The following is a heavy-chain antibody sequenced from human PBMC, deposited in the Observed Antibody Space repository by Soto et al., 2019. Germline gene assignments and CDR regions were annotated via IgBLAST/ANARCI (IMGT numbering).Heavy chain of an antibody. CDR3: ERSANQLLMGEYSFDY. Sequence: QVQLVQSGAEVKKPGSSVKVSCKASGGTFSSYAISWVRQAPGQGLEWMGGIIPIFGTANYAQKFQGRVTITADESTSTAYMELSSLRSEDTAVYYCERSANQLLMGEYSFDYWGQGTLVTVSS. D-gene: IGHD2-2*01. J-gene: IGHJ4*02. V-gene: IGHV1-69*01. CDR1: GGTFSSYA. CDR2: IIPIFGTA.